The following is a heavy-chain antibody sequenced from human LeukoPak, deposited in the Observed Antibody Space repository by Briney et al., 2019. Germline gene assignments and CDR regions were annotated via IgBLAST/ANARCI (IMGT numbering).Heavy chain of an antibody. J-gene: IGHJ3*02. CDR1: GGSISSYY. V-gene: IGHV4-59*01. CDR3: ARDLSHWCDMAFDI. CDR2: IYYSGST. Sequence: SETLSLTCTVSGGSISSYYWSWIRQPPGKGLEWIGYIYYSGSTNYNPSLKSRVTISVDTSKNQFSLRLSSVTAADTAVYYCARDLSHWCDMAFDIWGQGTMVTVSS. D-gene: IGHD2-8*01.